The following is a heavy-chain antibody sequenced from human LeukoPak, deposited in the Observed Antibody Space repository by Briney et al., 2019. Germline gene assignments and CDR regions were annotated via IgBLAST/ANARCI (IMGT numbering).Heavy chain of an antibody. D-gene: IGHD6-19*01. CDR3: ARDSPIAVAGSRAFDI. CDR1: GGSISSSSYY. CDR2: IYHSGST. J-gene: IGHJ3*02. Sequence: PSETLSLTCTVSGGSISSSSYYWGWIRQPPGKGLEWIGEIYHSGSTNYNPSLKSRVTISVDKSKNQFSLKLSSVTAADTAVYYCARDSPIAVAGSRAFDIWGQGTMVTVSS. V-gene: IGHV4-39*07.